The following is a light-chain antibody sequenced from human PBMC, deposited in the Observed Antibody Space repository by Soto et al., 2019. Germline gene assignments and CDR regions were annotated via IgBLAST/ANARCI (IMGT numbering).Light chain of an antibody. CDR1: SSDVGAYNY. CDR2: EVN. V-gene: IGLV2-14*01. J-gene: IGLJ2*01. Sequence: ALTQPASVSGSPGQSITISCTGTSSDVGAYNYVSWYQQHPGKAPKLMIYEVNNRPSGVSNRFSGSKSGNTASLTISGLQAEDEADYYCSSYTTSTTPVLFGGGTKVTVL. CDR3: SSYTTSTTPVL.